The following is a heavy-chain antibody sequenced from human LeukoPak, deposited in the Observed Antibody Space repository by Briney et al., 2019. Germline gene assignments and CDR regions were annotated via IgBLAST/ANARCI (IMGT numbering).Heavy chain of an antibody. D-gene: IGHD2-21*01. CDR2: INPSISSR. CDR1: GYTVTNYY. Sequence: ASVKVSCKASGYTVTNYYMHWVRQAPGQGLEWMGMINPSISSRTYAQKFQGRVTVTSDTSTSTVYMEVSSLRSKDTAIYYCARSGMWFSTNDWGQGTLVTVSS. V-gene: IGHV1-46*01. J-gene: IGHJ4*02. CDR3: ARSGMWFSTND.